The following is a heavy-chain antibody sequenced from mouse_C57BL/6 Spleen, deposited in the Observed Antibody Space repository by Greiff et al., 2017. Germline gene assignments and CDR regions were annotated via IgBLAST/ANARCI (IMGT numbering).Heavy chain of an antibody. J-gene: IGHJ4*01. CDR1: GYAFSSSW. CDR3: ARAPSSGDAMDY. CDR2: IYPGDGDT. D-gene: IGHD3-2*02. Sequence: QVHVQQSGPELVKPGASVKISCKASGYAFSSSWMNWVKQRPGKGLEWIGRIYPGDGDTNYNGKFKGKATLTADKSSSTAYMQLSSLTSEDSAVYFCARAPSSGDAMDYWGQGASVTVSS. V-gene: IGHV1-82*01.